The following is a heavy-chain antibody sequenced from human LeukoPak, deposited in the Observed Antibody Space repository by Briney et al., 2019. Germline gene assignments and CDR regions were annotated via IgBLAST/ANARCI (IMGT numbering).Heavy chain of an antibody. D-gene: IGHD6-19*01. CDR1: GGSFSGYY. CDR3: ARARYRRGEGWFDP. Sequence: SETLSLTCAVYGGSFSGYYWSWIRQPPVKGLEWIGEINHSGSTNYNPSLKSRVTISVDTSKNQFSLKLSSVTAADTAVYYCARARYRRGEGWFDPWGQGTLVTVSS. CDR2: INHSGST. V-gene: IGHV4-34*01. J-gene: IGHJ5*02.